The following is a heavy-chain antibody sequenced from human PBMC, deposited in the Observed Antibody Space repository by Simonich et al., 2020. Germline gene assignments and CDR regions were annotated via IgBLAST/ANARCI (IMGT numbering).Heavy chain of an antibody. CDR3: ARDTSSYGSGSYYFDY. Sequence: GGGLVKPGGSLRLSCAASGFTFSSYSMNWVRQATGKGLEWVSSISSRSSYIYYDDSLKGRFNIARDNAKNSLYLQMNSLRAEDTAVYYCARDTSSYGSGSYYFDYWGQGTLVTVSS. V-gene: IGHV3-21*01. CDR2: ISSRSSYI. CDR1: GFTFSSYS. D-gene: IGHD3-10*01. J-gene: IGHJ4*02.